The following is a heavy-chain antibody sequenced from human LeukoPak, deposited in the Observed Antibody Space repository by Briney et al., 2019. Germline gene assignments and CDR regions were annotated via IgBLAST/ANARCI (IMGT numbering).Heavy chain of an antibody. J-gene: IGHJ6*03. D-gene: IGHD3-9*01. Sequence: SETLSLTCTVSGGSFNSYYWNWIRQPPGKGLEWIGYIYYNGSTNYNPSLKSRVTISVDTPKNQFSPKLRSVTTADTAVYYCARGYYDILTIYYYDHYYYYYMDVWGKGTTVTVSS. V-gene: IGHV4-59*01. CDR2: IYYNGST. CDR1: GGSFNSYY. CDR3: ARGYYDILTIYYYDHYYYYYMDV.